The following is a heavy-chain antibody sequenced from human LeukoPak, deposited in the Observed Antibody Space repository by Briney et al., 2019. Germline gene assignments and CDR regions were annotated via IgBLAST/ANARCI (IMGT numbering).Heavy chain of an antibody. D-gene: IGHD3-10*01. V-gene: IGHV1-46*03. CDR2: INPSGGST. J-gene: IGHJ4*02. CDR3: STRITMVRGVMGYFDY. CDR1: GYTFTSYY. Sequence: ASVKVSFKASGYTFTSYYMHWVRQAPGQGLEWMGIINPSGGSTSYAQKFQGRVTMTRDTSTSTVYMELSSLRSEDTAVYYCSTRITMVRGVMGYFDYWGQGTLVTVSS.